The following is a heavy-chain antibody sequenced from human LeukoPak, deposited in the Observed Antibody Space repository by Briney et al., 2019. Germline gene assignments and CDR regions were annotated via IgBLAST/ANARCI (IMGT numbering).Heavy chain of an antibody. CDR3: APDFRAGVIYAFDF. J-gene: IGHJ3*01. D-gene: IGHD3-22*01. CDR2: VDSGDGGR. V-gene: IGHV1-24*01. CDR1: GYSLNTLS. Sequence: AAVKVSCKVSGYSLNTLSIHWERQASGKGLEWLGHVDSGDGGRRYAQRVQGRGTMTEDRSTDTAYMELRRLTSEDTAVYYCAPDFRAGVIYAFDFWGQGTMVGVSS.